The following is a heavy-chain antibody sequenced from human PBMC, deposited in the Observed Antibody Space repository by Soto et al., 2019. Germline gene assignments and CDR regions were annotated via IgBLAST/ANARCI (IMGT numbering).Heavy chain of an antibody. CDR1: GFNFSPYS. V-gene: IGHV3-23*01. D-gene: IGHD7-27*01. J-gene: IGHJ4*02. CDR2: ISGDSVTI. Sequence: GGSLRLSCAVSGFNFSPYSMSWVRRTPGKGLEWVSIISGDSVTIEYADSVEGRFTISRDNSKNMLYLQMGSLRAEDTAVYYCAKGMGNPSYFAYWGQGTLVTVSS. CDR3: AKGMGNPSYFAY.